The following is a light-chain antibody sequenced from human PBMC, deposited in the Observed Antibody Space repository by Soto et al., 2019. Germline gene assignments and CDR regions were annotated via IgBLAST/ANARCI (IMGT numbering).Light chain of an antibody. J-gene: IGKJ4*01. CDR3: QQLNSPLT. V-gene: IGKV1-9*01. Sequence: DIQSTQPPSSLSASVVDIVTVTSRASQGISSYLAWYQHKPGNAPKLLIYAASTLRSGVPSRFSGSGSGTDFTLTISSLQPEDFATYYCQQLNSPLTFGGGTKVDIK. CDR1: QGISSY. CDR2: AAS.